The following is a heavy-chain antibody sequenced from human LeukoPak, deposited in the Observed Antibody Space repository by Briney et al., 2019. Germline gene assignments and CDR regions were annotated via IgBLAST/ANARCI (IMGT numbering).Heavy chain of an antibody. J-gene: IGHJ6*02. CDR1: GFTFDDYG. D-gene: IGHD3-22*01. Sequence: PGGSLRLSCAASGFTFDDYGMSWVRQAPGKGLEWVSGINWNGGSTGYADSVKGRFTISRDNAKNSLYLQMNSLRAEDTALYHCARVGYDSSGYYPLDYYYYGMDVWGQGTTVTVSS. CDR3: ARVGYDSSGYYPLDYYYYGMDV. CDR2: INWNGGST. V-gene: IGHV3-20*01.